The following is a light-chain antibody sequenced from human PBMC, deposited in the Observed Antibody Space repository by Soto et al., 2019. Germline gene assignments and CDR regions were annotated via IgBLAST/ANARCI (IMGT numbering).Light chain of an antibody. CDR3: QHETRYSVA. V-gene: IGKV1-5*03. J-gene: IGKJ1*01. CDR2: KAS. CDR1: QTISSW. Sequence: DIQMTQSPSTLSGSVGDRVTITCRASQTISSWLAWYQQKTGKAPKLLIYKASTLKSGVPSRFSGSGSGTEFTLTISSLQPDDFGTYYCQHETRYSVASGQATNVHI.